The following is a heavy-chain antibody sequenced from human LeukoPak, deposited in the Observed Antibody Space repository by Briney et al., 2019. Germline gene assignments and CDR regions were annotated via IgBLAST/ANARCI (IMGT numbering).Heavy chain of an antibody. CDR2: IKSKSERGTT. D-gene: IGHD2-2*02. J-gene: IGHJ4*02. CDR3: TSNLYCSTSSCYTLDN. Sequence: PGGSLRLSCAASGFTFSNGWMSWVRQAPGKGLEWVGRIKSKSERGTTDYPAPVKGRFTISRDGSTNTVYLHMNSLKTEDTAVYFCTSNLYCSTSSCYTLDNWGQGTLVAVSP. V-gene: IGHV3-15*01. CDR1: GFTFSNGW.